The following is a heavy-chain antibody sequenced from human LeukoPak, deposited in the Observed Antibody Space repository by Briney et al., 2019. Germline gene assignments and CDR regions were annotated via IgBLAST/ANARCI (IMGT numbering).Heavy chain of an antibody. Sequence: PSETLSLTCTVSGGSISSYYWSWIRQPAGKGLEWIGRIYTSGSTNYNPSLKSRVTISVDTSKNQFSLKLSSVTAADTAVYYCARTETATITNAEYFQHWGQGTLVTVSS. CDR2: IYTSGST. D-gene: IGHD5-24*01. V-gene: IGHV4-4*07. CDR1: GGSISSYY. J-gene: IGHJ1*01. CDR3: ARTETATITNAEYFQH.